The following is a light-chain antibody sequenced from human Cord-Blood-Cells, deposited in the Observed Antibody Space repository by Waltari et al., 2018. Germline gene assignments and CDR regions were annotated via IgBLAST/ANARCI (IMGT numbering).Light chain of an antibody. CDR2: DAS. CDR3: QQYDNLPLT. V-gene: IGKV1-33*01. CDR1: QDISNY. J-gene: IGKJ4*01. Sequence: DIQMTQSSSSLSASVGDRVTITCQASQDISNYLYWYQQKPGKAPKLLIYDASNLETGVPSRFSGSGSGTDFTFTISSLQPEDIATYYCQQYDNLPLTFGGGTKVEIK.